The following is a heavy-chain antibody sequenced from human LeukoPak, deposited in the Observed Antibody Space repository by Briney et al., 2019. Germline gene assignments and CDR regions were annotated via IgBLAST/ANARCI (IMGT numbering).Heavy chain of an antibody. J-gene: IGHJ4*02. CDR2: LIPIFGTA. V-gene: IGHV1-69*06. D-gene: IGHD5-12*01. CDR1: GGTFNSYA. CDR3: PRLVASYY. Sequence: SVKLSCKASGGTFNSYAISWVRQAPGQGLEWMGGLIPIFGTANYAQKFQGRVTNPADKSTRTPHIELSTLRSEDTAVFYCPRLVASYYWGRGTLVSVS.